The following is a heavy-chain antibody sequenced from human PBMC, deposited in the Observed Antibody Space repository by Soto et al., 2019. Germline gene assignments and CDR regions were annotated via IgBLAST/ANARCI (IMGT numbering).Heavy chain of an antibody. D-gene: IGHD3-22*01. CDR3: ASMRGYYDSSGFEHRVWFDP. J-gene: IGHJ5*02. V-gene: IGHV4-4*07. CDR2: IYTSGST. CDR1: GGSISRYY. Sequence: PSETLSLTCTVSGGSISRYYWSWIRQPAGKGLEWIGRIYTSGSTNYNPSLKSRVTMSVDTSKNQFSLKLSSVTAADTAVYYCASMRGYYDSSGFEHRVWFDPWGQGTLVTVSS.